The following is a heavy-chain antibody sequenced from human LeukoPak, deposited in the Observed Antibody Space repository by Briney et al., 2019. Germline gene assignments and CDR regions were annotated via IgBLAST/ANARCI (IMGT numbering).Heavy chain of an antibody. CDR1: GFTFDDYA. CDR2: ISWNSGSI. V-gene: IGHV3-9*01. CDR3: AKDLSSGTSDPYFDY. D-gene: IGHD6-19*01. Sequence: PGGSLRLSCAASGFTFDDYAMHWVRQAPGKGLEWVSGISWNSGSIGYADSVKGRFTISRDNAKNSLYLQMNSLRTEDTALYYCAKDLSSGTSDPYFDYWGQGTLVTVSS. J-gene: IGHJ4*02.